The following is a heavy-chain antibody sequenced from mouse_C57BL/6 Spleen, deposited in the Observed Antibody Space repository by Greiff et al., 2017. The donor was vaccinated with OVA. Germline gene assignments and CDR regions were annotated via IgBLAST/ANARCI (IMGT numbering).Heavy chain of an antibody. J-gene: IGHJ2*01. CDR2: IDPSDSET. CDR3: ARGGVATPYYFDY. Sequence: VQLQQPGAELVRPGSSVKLSCKASGYTFTSSWMHWVKQRPIQGLEWIGKIDPSDSETHYNQKFKDKATLTVDKSSSTAYMQLSSLTSEDSAVYYCARGGVATPYYFDYWGQGTTLTVSS. D-gene: IGHD1-1*02. CDR1: GYTFTSSW. V-gene: IGHV1-52*01.